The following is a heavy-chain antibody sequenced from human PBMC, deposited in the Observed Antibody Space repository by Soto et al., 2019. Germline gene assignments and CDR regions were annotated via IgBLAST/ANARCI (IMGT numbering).Heavy chain of an antibody. D-gene: IGHD3-22*01. J-gene: IGHJ4*02. V-gene: IGHV3-30-3*01. CDR2: ISYDGSNK. Sequence: QVQLVESGGGVVQPGRSLRLSCAASGFTFSSYAMHWVRQAPGKGLEWVAVISYDGSNKYYADSVKGRFTISRDNSKNTPYLQMNSLRAEDTAVYYCARDYYDSSGYWWGEYYFDYWGQGTLVTVSS. CDR3: ARDYYDSSGYWWGEYYFDY. CDR1: GFTFSSYA.